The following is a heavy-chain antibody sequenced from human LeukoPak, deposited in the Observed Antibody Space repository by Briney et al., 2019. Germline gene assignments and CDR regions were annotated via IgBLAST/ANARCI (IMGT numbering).Heavy chain of an antibody. J-gene: IGHJ4*02. CDR1: GFTFSSYA. Sequence: GGSLTLSCAASGFTFSSYAMTWVRQAPGKGLEWVSVISSSGGSTYFADYVKGRFTISRDNSKNTLYLQMKTLRAEDTAVYYCAKESGYSSGWHEYWGQGTLVTVSP. CDR2: ISSSGGST. CDR3: AKESGYSSGWHEY. D-gene: IGHD6-19*01. V-gene: IGHV3-23*01.